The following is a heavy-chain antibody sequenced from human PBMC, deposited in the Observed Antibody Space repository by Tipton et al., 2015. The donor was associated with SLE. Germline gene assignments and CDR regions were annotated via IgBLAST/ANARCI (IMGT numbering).Heavy chain of an antibody. J-gene: IGHJ5*02. V-gene: IGHV3-48*03. CDR1: GFTFSNYE. D-gene: IGHD2-21*01. CDR2: ITGSGGAI. CDR3: ASAPHIVAVDDP. Sequence: SLRLSCAASGFTFSNYEMNWVRQAPGKGLEWISYITGSGGAITYADSVKGRFTISRDNAKNSLYLQMNSLRVEDTAVYYCASAPHIVAVDDPWGQGTLVTVSS.